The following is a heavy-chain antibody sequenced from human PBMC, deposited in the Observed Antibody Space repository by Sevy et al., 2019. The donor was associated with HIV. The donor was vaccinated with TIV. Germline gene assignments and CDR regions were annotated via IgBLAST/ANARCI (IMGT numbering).Heavy chain of an antibody. CDR2: IYYSGST. CDR1: GGSISSSSYY. D-gene: IGHD6-13*01. J-gene: IGHJ4*02. V-gene: IGHV4-39*01. CDR3: AKSRSWLFDY. Sequence: SETLSLTCTVSGGSISSSSYYWGWIRQPPGKGLEWIGSIYYSGSTYYNPSLKSRVTISVDTSKNQFSLKLSSVTAADTAVYYCAKSRSWLFDYWGQETLVTVSS.